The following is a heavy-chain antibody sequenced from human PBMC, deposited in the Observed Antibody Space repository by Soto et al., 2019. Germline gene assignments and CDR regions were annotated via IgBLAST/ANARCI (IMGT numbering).Heavy chain of an antibody. Sequence: QVQLVESGGGVVQPGRSLRLSCAASGFTFSSYAMHWVRQAPGKGLEWVAVISYDGSNKYYADSVKGRFTISRDNSKNTLYLQMNSLRAEDTAVYYCAKDISGYADYWGQGTLVTVSS. CDR2: ISYDGSNK. CDR1: GFTFSSYA. D-gene: IGHD5-12*01. V-gene: IGHV3-30-3*01. J-gene: IGHJ4*02. CDR3: AKDISGYADY.